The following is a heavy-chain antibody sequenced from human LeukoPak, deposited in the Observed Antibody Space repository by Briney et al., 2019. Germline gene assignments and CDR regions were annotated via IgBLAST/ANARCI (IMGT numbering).Heavy chain of an antibody. Sequence: GGSLRLSCAASGFTFSSYEMNWVRQAPGKGLEWVSYISSSGSIIYYADSVKGRFTISRDNAKNSLYLQMNSLRAEDTAVYYCARGGYGDPGGTYYYYYGMDVWGQGTTVTVSS. V-gene: IGHV3-48*03. CDR2: ISSSGSII. J-gene: IGHJ6*02. D-gene: IGHD4-17*01. CDR3: ARGGYGDPGGTYYYYYGMDV. CDR1: GFTFSSYE.